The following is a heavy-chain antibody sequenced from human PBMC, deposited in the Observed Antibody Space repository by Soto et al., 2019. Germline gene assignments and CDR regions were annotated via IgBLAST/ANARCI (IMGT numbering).Heavy chain of an antibody. CDR2: IYYSGST. CDR1: GGSISSGGYY. Sequence: PSETLSLTCTVSGGSISSGGYYWSWIRQHPGKGLEWIGYIYYSGSTYYNPSLKSRVTISLDTSKNQFSLKLISVTTADTAVYYGARALTTGAYYGSGSPPRYFDYWGQGTLVTVSS. D-gene: IGHD3-10*01. CDR3: ARALTTGAYYGSGSPPRYFDY. J-gene: IGHJ4*02. V-gene: IGHV4-31*03.